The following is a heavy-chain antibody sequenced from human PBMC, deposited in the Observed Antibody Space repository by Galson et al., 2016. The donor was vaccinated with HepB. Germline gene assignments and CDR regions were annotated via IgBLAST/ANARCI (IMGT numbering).Heavy chain of an antibody. CDR1: GFTFSRYW. J-gene: IGHJ4*02. Sequence: SLRLSCAASGFTFSRYWMTWFRQAPGKGLEWVANINQDGGHKNYVDSVKGRFAVSRDNAKNSLSLQLNSLRVEDTAVYYCARDGVTAADDYWGQGTLVSVSS. D-gene: IGHD2-2*01. CDR2: INQDGGHK. V-gene: IGHV3-7*01. CDR3: ARDGVTAADDY.